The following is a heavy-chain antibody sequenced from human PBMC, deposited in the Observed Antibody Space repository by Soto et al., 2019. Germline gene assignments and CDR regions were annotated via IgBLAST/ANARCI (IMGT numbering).Heavy chain of an antibody. CDR1: GFTFSSFA. D-gene: IGHD5-18*01. CDR3: AGPGYSSQDY. V-gene: IGHV3-23*01. CDR2: ISGSGDGT. J-gene: IGHJ4*02. Sequence: GALRLSCAASGFTFSSFALSWVRQAPGKGLEWVSAISGSGDGTDYADSVKGRFTISRDNSKNTLYLQMNSLRAEDTAVYYCAGPGYSSQDYWGQGALVTVSS.